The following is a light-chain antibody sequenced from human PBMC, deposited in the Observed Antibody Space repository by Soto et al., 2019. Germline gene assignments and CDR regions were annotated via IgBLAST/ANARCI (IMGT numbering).Light chain of an antibody. V-gene: IGLV2-8*01. Sequence: QSVLTQPPFASGSPGQSVTISCTGFSSDVGNYNYVSWYQQHPGKAPKLIIYEVSKRPSGVPDRFSGSKSDNTASLTVSGLQAEDEADYYCNSYAGNNNVLFGGGTKLTVL. CDR2: EVS. CDR3: NSYAGNNNVL. CDR1: SSDVGNYNY. J-gene: IGLJ2*01.